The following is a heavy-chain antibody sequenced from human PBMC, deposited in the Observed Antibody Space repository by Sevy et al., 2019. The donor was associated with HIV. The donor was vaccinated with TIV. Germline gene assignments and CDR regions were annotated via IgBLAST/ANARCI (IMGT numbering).Heavy chain of an antibody. J-gene: IGHJ4*02. Sequence: GGSLRLSCAASGFSLSDHAVSWVRQTPGKGLEWLAVISYNGRNQYYADSVKGRFTISKDDSKNTLYLQLNSLRAEDTAVYCCARVVGYCSGGRCSIIDFWGQGTLVTVSS. CDR1: GFSLSDHA. CDR2: ISYNGRNQ. CDR3: ARVVGYCSGGRCSIIDF. D-gene: IGHD2-15*01. V-gene: IGHV3-30*04.